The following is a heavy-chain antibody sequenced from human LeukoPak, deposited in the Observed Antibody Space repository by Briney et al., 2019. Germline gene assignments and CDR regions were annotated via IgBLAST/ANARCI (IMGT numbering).Heavy chain of an antibody. J-gene: IGHJ4*02. D-gene: IGHD2-8*01. CDR2: IKNSSSVI. CDR3: ARVRRNGYCDY. CDR1: GFTFSVYS. Sequence: GSLRLSCTASGFTFSVYSMIWVRQAPGTGLEWLSYIKNSSSVISYADSVRGRFTTSRDNAKSSLYLQMNSLRDEDTGVYYCARVRRNGYCDYWGQGTLVTVSS. V-gene: IGHV3-48*02.